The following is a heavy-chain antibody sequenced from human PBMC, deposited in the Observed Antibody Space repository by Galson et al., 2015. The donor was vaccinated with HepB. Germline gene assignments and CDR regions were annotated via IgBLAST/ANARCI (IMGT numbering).Heavy chain of an antibody. Sequence: SLRLSCAASGLIFSYYYMSWIRPAPGMWLVRISYIGSFGTTKFYADSVKVRFTPSRTNANNSLYLEMTRLRAEDTAVYYCVRDRDCSGTKCYYTRFDSWGQGTPVTVSS. V-gene: IGHV3-11*01. CDR3: VRDRDCSGTKCYYTRFDS. CDR1: GLIFSYYY. J-gene: IGHJ5*01. D-gene: IGHD2-2*01. CDR2: IGSFGTTK.